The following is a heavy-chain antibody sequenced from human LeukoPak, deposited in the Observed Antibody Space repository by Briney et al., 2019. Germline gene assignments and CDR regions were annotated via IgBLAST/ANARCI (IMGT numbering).Heavy chain of an antibody. CDR2: IYTSGST. CDR1: GGSFSGYY. Sequence: PSETLSLTCAVYGGSFSGYYWSWIRQPAGKGLEWIGRIYTSGSTNYNPSLKSRVTMSVDTSKNQFSLKLSSVTAADTAVYYCARVYPAWGAFDIWGQGTMVTVSS. V-gene: IGHV4-59*10. J-gene: IGHJ3*02. D-gene: IGHD3-16*01. CDR3: ARVYPAWGAFDI.